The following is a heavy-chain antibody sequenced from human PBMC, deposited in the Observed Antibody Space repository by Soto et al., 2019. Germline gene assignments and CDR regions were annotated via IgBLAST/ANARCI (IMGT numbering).Heavy chain of an antibody. D-gene: IGHD3-10*01. CDR3: AKADYYGSGSYWRGYYYYGMDV. J-gene: IGHJ6*02. CDR2: ISGSGGST. Sequence: EVQLLESGGGLVQPGGSLRLSCAASGFTFSSYAMSWVRQAPGKGLEWVSAISGSGGSTYYADSVKGRFTISRDNSKNRLYLQMNSLRAEDTAVYYCAKADYYGSGSYWRGYYYYGMDVWGQGTTVTVSS. CDR1: GFTFSSYA. V-gene: IGHV3-23*01.